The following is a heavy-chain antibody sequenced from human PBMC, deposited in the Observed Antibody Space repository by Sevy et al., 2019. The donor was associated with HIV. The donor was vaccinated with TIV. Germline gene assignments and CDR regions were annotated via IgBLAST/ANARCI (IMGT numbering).Heavy chain of an antibody. J-gene: IGHJ4*02. V-gene: IGHV3-30*18. CDR3: AEAGRVGYCGGGSGDFGDY. Sequence: GGSLRLSCAASGFIFSGYGMHWVRQAPGRGLEWVSFISFDGNKKYYAHSVKGRFTISRDNSKNTLYLQMNSLRVEDTAVYYCAEAGRVGYCGGGSGDFGDYWGQGTLVTVSS. CDR1: GFIFSGYG. D-gene: IGHD2-15*01. CDR2: ISFDGNKK.